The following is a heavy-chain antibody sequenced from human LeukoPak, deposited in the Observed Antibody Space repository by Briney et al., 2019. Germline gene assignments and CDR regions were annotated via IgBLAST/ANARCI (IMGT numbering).Heavy chain of an antibody. V-gene: IGHV3-43D*03. CDR1: GFTFDDYA. D-gene: IGHD6-19*01. Sequence: GGSLRLSCAASGFTFDDYAMHWVRQAPGKGLEWVSLISWDGGATYYADSVKGRFTISRDNSKNSLFLQMNSLRAQDTALYYCAKDASSGWYIDYWGRGTLVTVSS. CDR3: AKDASSGWYIDY. J-gene: IGHJ4*02. CDR2: ISWDGGAT.